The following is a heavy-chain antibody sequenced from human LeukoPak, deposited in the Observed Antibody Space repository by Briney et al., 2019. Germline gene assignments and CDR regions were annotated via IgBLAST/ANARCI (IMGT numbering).Heavy chain of an antibody. CDR3: ATLREYYDRTGYYYK. D-gene: IGHD3-22*01. CDR1: GGPSSGYY. J-gene: IGHJ4*02. Sequence: SETLSLTCAVYGGPSSGYYWSWIRQPPGKGLEWIGEINHSGSTYYNPSLKSRVTISVDSSKNQFSLKLTSVTAADTAVYYCATLREYYDRTGYYYKWAQGTVVSVSS. CDR2: INHSGST. V-gene: IGHV4-34*01.